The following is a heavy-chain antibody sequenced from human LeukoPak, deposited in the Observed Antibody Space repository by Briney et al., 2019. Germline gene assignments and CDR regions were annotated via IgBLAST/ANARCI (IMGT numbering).Heavy chain of an antibody. CDR2: ISNNGSNK. D-gene: IGHD6-6*01. CDR3: ARSIWAFDI. CDR1: GFTFSGYG. J-gene: IGHJ3*02. V-gene: IGHV3-30*03. Sequence: GESLRLSCAASGFTFSGYGMHWVRQAPGKEPEWVSFISNNGSNKYYADSVKGRFTISRDNSKNTLYLQVNSLRAEDTAVYYCARSIWAFDIWGQGTMVTVSS.